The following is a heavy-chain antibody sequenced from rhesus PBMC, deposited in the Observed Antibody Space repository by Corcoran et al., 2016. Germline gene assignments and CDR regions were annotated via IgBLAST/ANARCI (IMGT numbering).Heavy chain of an antibody. Sequence: EVQLVESGGGLVQPGGSLRLSCAASGFTFSSYDMSWVRQAPGKGLEWVSYISYTGKTINSADAGKGRFTISRDNAKNSLSLQMSSLRAEDTAVYYCTRDQSNWGSAYYFDYWGQGVLVTVSS. CDR3: TRDQSNWGSAYYFDY. V-gene: IGHV3-136*01. D-gene: IGHD7-45*01. CDR1: GFTFSSYD. CDR2: ISYTGKTI. J-gene: IGHJ4*01.